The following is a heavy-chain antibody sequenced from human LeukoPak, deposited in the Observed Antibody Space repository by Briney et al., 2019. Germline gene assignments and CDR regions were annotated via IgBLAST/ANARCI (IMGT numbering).Heavy chain of an antibody. CDR3: ARGLDLLLWFGELRWFDP. J-gene: IGHJ5*02. CDR1: GYTFTSYG. D-gene: IGHD3-10*01. V-gene: IGHV1-8*02. Sequence: ASVKVSCKASGYTFTSYGISWVRQATGQGLEWMGWMNPNSGNTGYAQKFQGRVTMTRNTSISTAYMELSSLRSEDTAVYYCARGLDLLLWFGELRWFDPWGQGTLVTVSS. CDR2: MNPNSGNT.